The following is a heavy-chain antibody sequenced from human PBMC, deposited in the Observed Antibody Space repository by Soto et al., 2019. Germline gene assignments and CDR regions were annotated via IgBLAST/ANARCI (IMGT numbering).Heavy chain of an antibody. V-gene: IGHV4-61*08. CDR1: GGSVSSGDYY. J-gene: IGHJ6*02. CDR3: ARDHHYDFWSGPPHYGMDV. Sequence: PSETLSLTCTVSGGSVSSGDYYWSWIRQPPGKGLEWIGYIYYSGNTNYNPSLRSRVSISVDTSKNQFSLKLSSVTAADTAVYYCARDHHYDFWSGPPHYGMDVWGQGTTVTVSS. D-gene: IGHD3-3*01. CDR2: IYYSGNT.